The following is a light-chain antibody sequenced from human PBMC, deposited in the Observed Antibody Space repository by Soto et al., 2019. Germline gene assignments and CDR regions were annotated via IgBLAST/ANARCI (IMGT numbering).Light chain of an antibody. CDR1: SSDVGGYNY. Sequence: QSALTQPRSVSGSPGESVAISCTGTSSDVGGYNYVSWYQQHPGKAPKLMIFDVSKRPSGVPDRFSGSKSGNTASLTISGLQADDEADYYCCSYAGTYTYVFGTGTKPPS. V-gene: IGLV2-11*01. CDR2: DVS. J-gene: IGLJ1*01. CDR3: CSYAGTYTYV.